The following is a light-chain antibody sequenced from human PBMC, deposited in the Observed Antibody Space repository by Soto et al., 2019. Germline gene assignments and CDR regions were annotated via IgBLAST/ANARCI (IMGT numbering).Light chain of an antibody. V-gene: IGKV1-5*03. CDR1: ESSSSW. CDR3: QQYNSYSPPWT. Sequence: DIQMTQSPSTLSASVGEGVTITCRASESSSSWLAWYQQKPGKAAKLLIYKASSLESGVPSRFSGSASGTEFTLTISSLQPDDFATYYCQQYNSYSPPWTFGQGTKVEIK. J-gene: IGKJ1*01. CDR2: KAS.